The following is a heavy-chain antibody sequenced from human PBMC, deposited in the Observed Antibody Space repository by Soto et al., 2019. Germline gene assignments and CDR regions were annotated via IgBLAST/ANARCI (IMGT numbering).Heavy chain of an antibody. D-gene: IGHD3-22*01. Sequence: ASVKVSCKASGYTFTSYGISWVRQAPGQGLEWMGIINPSGGSTSYGQKFQGRVTMTGDTSTSTVYMELSSLRSEDTAVYYCARALGFYDITGYYWGQGTVVTVSS. CDR1: GYTFTSYG. V-gene: IGHV1-46*01. J-gene: IGHJ4*02. CDR3: ARALGFYDITGYY. CDR2: INPSGGST.